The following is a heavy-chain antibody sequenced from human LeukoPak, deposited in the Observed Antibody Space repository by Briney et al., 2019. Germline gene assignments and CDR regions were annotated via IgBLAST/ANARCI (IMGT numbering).Heavy chain of an antibody. CDR1: GYTFSGNY. J-gene: IGHJ4*02. CDR3: ARNQREYCSHISCLPDFDY. CDR2: INPNSGGT. D-gene: IGHD2-2*01. V-gene: IGHV1-2*02. Sequence: ASVKVSCKASGYTFSGNYIHWVRQAPGQGLEWMGWINPNSGGTNYAQKFQGRVTMTSDTSIGTAYMDLSSLRSDDTAMYYCARNQREYCSHISCLPDFDYWGQGTLVSVSS.